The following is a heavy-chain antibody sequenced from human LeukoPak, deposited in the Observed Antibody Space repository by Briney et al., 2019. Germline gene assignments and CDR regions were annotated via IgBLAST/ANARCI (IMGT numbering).Heavy chain of an antibody. CDR3: ASGYSYGFDY. D-gene: IGHD5-18*01. J-gene: IGHJ4*02. Sequence: SETLSLTCAVYGGSFSGCYWSWIRQPPGKGLEWIGEINHSGSTNYNPSLKSRVTISVDTSKNQFSLKLSSVTAADTAVYYCASGYSYGFDYWGQGTLVTVSS. CDR2: INHSGST. V-gene: IGHV4-34*01. CDR1: GGSFSGCY.